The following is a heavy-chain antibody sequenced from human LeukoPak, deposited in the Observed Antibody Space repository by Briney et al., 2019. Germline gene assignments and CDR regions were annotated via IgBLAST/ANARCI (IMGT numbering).Heavy chain of an antibody. D-gene: IGHD6-19*01. CDR2: INSDGSST. Sequence: GGSLRLSCAASGFTFSSYAMSWVRQAPGKGLEWVSRINSDGSSTSYADSVKGRFTISRDNAKNTLYLQINSLRAEDTAVYYCARGQQWLVYYYYYMDVWGKGTTVTISS. CDR1: GFTFSSYA. V-gene: IGHV3-74*01. J-gene: IGHJ6*03. CDR3: ARGQQWLVYYYYYMDV.